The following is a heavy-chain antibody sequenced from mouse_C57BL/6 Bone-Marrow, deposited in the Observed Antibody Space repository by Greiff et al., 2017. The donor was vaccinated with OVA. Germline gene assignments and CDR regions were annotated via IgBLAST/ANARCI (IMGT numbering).Heavy chain of an antibody. CDR3: AREEYDYKFAY. CDR1: GYTFTSYW. Sequence: QVQLQQPGAELVMPGASVKLSCKASGYTFTSYWMHWVKQRPGQGLEWIGEIDPSDSYTNYNQKFKGKSTLTVDKSSSTAYMQLGSLTSEDSAVYYCAREEYDYKFAYWGQGTLVTVSA. CDR2: IDPSDSYT. D-gene: IGHD2-4*01. V-gene: IGHV1-69*01. J-gene: IGHJ3*01.